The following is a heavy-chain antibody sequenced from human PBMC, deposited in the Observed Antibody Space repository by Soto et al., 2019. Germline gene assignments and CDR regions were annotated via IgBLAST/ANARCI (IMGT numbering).Heavy chain of an antibody. V-gene: IGHV4-59*01. CDR1: GGSISIYY. D-gene: IGHD3-22*01. CDR3: ARLLADYYDASGSPGVSTGMDV. CDR2: TSYSGST. Sequence: SSETLSLTCSVSGGSISIYYWSWIRHAPGKGLEWIGFTSYSGSTNYNPSLKSRVTMSVDTSKNQFSLKMSSVTAADTAVYYCARLLADYYDASGSPGVSTGMDVWGQGTTVTVS. J-gene: IGHJ6*02.